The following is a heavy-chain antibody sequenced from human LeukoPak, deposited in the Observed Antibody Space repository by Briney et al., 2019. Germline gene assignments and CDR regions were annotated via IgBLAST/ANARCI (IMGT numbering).Heavy chain of an antibody. CDR3: ARGRGGPGAFDI. Sequence: PSETLSLTCTVSAGSISSNSYYWGWIRQPPGKGLEWIGSIYYSGITSYNPSLNSRVTISVDTSKNQFSLKLSSVTAADTAVYYCARGRGGPGAFDIWGQGTMVTVSS. CDR1: AGSISSNSYY. J-gene: IGHJ3*02. V-gene: IGHV4-39*02. D-gene: IGHD3-16*01. CDR2: IYYSGIT.